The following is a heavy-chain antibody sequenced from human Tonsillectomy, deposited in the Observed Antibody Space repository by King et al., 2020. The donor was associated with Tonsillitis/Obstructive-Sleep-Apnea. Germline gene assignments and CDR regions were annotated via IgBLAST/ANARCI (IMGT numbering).Heavy chain of an antibody. CDR3: ARVGYNDYDRDN. CDR1: GFTFGAYW. D-gene: IGHD5-12*01. CDR2: INQDESNK. J-gene: IGHJ4*02. V-gene: IGHV3-7*01. Sequence: VQLVESGGGLVQPGGSLRLSCSASGFTFGAYWMSWVRQVPGKGLEWVANINQDESNKSYVDSVRGRFTISRDNSKNSVSLQMNSLRAEDTAIYFCARVGYNDYDRDNWGQGALVTVSS.